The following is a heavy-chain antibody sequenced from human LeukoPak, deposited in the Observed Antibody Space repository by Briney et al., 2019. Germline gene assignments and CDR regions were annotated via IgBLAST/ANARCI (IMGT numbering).Heavy chain of an antibody. CDR1: GYSISSGYY. D-gene: IGHD3-10*01. J-gene: IGHJ4*02. V-gene: IGHV4-38-2*02. CDR2: IYHSGST. CDR3: AREGVDYYGSGSYYNGMFFDY. Sequence: SETLSLTCAVSGYSISSGYYWGWIRQPPGKGLEWIGSIYHSGSTYYNPSLKSRVTISVDTSKNQFSLKLSSVTAADTAVYYCAREGVDYYGSGSYYNGMFFDYWGQGTLVTVSS.